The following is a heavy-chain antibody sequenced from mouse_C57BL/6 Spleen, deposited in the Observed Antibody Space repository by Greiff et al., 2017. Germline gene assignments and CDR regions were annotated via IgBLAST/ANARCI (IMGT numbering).Heavy chain of an antibody. CDR2: ISSGGSYT. Sequence: EVQRVESGGDLVKPGGSLKLSCAASGFTFSSYGMSWVRQTPDKRLEWVATISSGGSYTYYPDSVKGRFTISRDNAKNTLYMQMSSLKSEDTAMYYCARHGTTVVAGYYCDYWGQGTTLTVSS. CDR3: ARHGTTVVAGYYCDY. V-gene: IGHV5-6*01. J-gene: IGHJ2*01. D-gene: IGHD1-1*01. CDR1: GFTFSSYG.